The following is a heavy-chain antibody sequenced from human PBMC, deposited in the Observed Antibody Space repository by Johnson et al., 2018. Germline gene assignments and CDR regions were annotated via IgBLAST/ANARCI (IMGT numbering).Heavy chain of an antibody. D-gene: IGHD5-18*01. CDR2: ISGSGGST. V-gene: IGHV3-23*04. CDR1: GFTFSSYA. CDR3: AKDLGYSYGYYYYYRDV. Sequence: VQLVESGGGLVQPGGSLRLSCAASGFTFSSYAMSWVRQAPGKGLEWVSAISGSGGSTYYADSVKGRFTISRHNSKNTLYLQMNSLRAEDTAVYYCAKDLGYSYGYYYYYRDVWGKGTTVTVSS. J-gene: IGHJ6*03.